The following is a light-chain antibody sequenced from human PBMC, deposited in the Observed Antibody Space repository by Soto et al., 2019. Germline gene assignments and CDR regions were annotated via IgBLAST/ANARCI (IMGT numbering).Light chain of an antibody. CDR2: TAS. Sequence: IQLTQSPSSLSASVGDSVTITFRASPGIRSSLAWYQQKPGIAPKLLIYTASTLQSGVPSRFSGSGSGTDFTLTITSLQPEDFATYYCQEINAYPITFSQGTRLES. J-gene: IGKJ5*01. CDR1: PGIRSS. V-gene: IGKV1-9*01. CDR3: QEINAYPIT.